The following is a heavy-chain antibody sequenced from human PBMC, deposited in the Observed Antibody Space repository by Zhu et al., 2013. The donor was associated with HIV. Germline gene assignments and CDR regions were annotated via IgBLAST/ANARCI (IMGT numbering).Heavy chain of an antibody. J-gene: IGHJ6*02. CDR3: ARVRSSSSLHYYGMDV. D-gene: IGHD6-13*01. CDR2: LNPHSGHS. CDR1: GYSFTSYD. V-gene: IGHV1-8*01. Sequence: QVQMVQPGAEVKKSGASVKVSCKTSGYSFTSYDMNWVRQATGQGLEWMGWLNPHSGHSGYAQKFQGRVTMTMNSSISTVYMEVSSLRSEDTAVYYCARVRSSSSLHYYGMDVWGQGTAITVTS.